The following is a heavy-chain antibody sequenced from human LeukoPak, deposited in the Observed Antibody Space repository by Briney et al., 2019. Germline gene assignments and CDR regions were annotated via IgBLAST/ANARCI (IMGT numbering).Heavy chain of an antibody. CDR2: IYHSGST. CDR1: GYSISSGYY. D-gene: IGHD2-21*02. CDR3: ARRAYCGGDCYSAPFDY. V-gene: IGHV4-38-2*02. Sequence: PSETLSLTCTVSGYSISSGYYWGWIRQPPGEGLEWIGSIYHSGSTYYNPSLKSRVTISVDTSKNQFSLKMSSVTAADTAVYYCARRAYCGGDCYSAPFDYWGQGTLVTVSS. J-gene: IGHJ4*02.